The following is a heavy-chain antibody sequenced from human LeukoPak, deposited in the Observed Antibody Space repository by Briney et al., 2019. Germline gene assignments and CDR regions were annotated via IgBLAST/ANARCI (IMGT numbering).Heavy chain of an antibody. V-gene: IGHV3-21*01. D-gene: IGHD2-21*01. CDR2: ISPGRTYM. CDR3: ARAVVISNWFDP. Sequence: PGRSLRLSCAASGFTFSTYSMNWVRQAPGKGLEWVSSISPGRTYMFYADSVKGRFTISRDNARNSLYLQMNSLRAEDTAVYYCARAVVISNWFDPWGQGTLVTVSS. CDR1: GFTFSTYS. J-gene: IGHJ5*02.